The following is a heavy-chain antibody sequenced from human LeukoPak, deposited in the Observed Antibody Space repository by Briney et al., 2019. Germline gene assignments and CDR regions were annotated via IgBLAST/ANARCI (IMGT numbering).Heavy chain of an antibody. D-gene: IGHD6-6*01. V-gene: IGHV3-74*01. J-gene: IGHJ6*03. CDR3: ARDGLYTSSSFYYYMDV. Sequence: GGSLRLSCAASGFTFNSYWMHWVRQAPGKGLVWVSRIKTDGSTTNYADSVKGRFTISRDNAKKTLYLQMNSLRAEDTAVYYRARDGLYTSSSFYYYMDVRGKGTTVTVSS. CDR1: GFTFNSYW. CDR2: IKTDGSTT.